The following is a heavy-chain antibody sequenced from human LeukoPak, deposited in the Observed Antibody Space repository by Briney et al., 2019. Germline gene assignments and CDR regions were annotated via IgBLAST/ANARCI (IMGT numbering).Heavy chain of an antibody. J-gene: IGHJ4*02. D-gene: IGHD4-11*01. CDR1: GGSISSYY. CDR3: ARESDQTTVTTPFDY. CDR2: IYYSGST. V-gene: IGHV4-59*01. Sequence: SETLSLTCTVSGGSISSYYWSWIRQPPGKGLEWIGYIYYSGSTNYNPSLKSRAPISVDTSKNQFSLKLSSVTAADTAVYYCARESDQTTVTTPFDYGGQGTRVTISS.